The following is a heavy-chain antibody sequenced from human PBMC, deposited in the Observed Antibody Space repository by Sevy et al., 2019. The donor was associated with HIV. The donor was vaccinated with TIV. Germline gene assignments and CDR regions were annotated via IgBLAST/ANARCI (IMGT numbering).Heavy chain of an antibody. V-gene: IGHV3-30*04. Sequence: GGSLRLSCAASGFTFSSYAMHWVRQAPGKGLEWVAVISYDGVSQYYADSVKGRFTISRDNSKTTLYLQMNSLRTEDTAVYYCARDPNTTMATYYFDSWGQGTLVTVSS. CDR2: ISYDGVSQ. CDR1: GFTFSSYA. J-gene: IGHJ4*02. D-gene: IGHD5-18*01. CDR3: ARDPNTTMATYYFDS.